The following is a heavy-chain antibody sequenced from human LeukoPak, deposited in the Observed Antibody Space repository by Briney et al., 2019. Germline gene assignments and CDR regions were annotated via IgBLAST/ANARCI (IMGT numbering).Heavy chain of an antibody. CDR3: ANLDYGDFDAFDI. CDR2: ISGSGGST. CDR1: GFTFSSYA. V-gene: IGHV3-23*01. Sequence: GGSLRLSCAASGFTFSSYAMSWVRQAPGKGLEWASAISGSGGSTYYADSVKGRFTISRDNSRNTLYLQMNSLRAEDTAVYYCANLDYGDFDAFDIWGQGTMVTVSS. J-gene: IGHJ3*02. D-gene: IGHD4-17*01.